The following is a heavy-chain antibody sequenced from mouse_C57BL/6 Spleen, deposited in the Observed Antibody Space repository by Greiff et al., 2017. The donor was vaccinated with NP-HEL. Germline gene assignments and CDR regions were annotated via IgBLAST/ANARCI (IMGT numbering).Heavy chain of an antibody. D-gene: IGHD2-2*01. CDR3: EKGVDGYDRGAWFAY. V-gene: IGHV1-72*01. CDR1: GYTFTSYW. Sequence: QVQLQQSGAELVKPGASVKLSCKASGYTFTSYWMHWVKQRPGRGLEWIGRIDPNSGGTKYNEKFKSKATLTVDKPSSTAYMQLSSLTSEDSAVYEVEKGVDGYDRGAWFAYWGQGTLVTVSA. J-gene: IGHJ3*01. CDR2: IDPNSGGT.